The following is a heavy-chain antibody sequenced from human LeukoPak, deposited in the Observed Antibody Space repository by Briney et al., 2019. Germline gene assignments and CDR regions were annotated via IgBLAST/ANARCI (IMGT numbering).Heavy chain of an antibody. J-gene: IGHJ4*02. Sequence: GGSLRLSCVASGFTFSNNYMHWVRQAPGKGLVWVSRINTDGSSTNYADSVKGRFTISRDNAKNTLYLQMNSLRAEDTAVYYCARGYSYAHDYWGQGTLVTVSS. CDR3: ARGYSYAHDY. CDR2: INTDGSST. V-gene: IGHV3-74*01. CDR1: GFTFSNNY. D-gene: IGHD3-16*01.